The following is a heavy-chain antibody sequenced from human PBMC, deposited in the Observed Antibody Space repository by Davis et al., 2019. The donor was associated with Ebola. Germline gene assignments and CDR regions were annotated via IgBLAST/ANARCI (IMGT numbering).Heavy chain of an antibody. V-gene: IGHV4-4*02. Sequence: SETLSLTCAVSGGSISSSNWWSWVRQPPGKGLEWIGEIYHSGSTNYNPSLKSRVTISVDTSKNQFSLKLSSVTAADTAVYYCATAPAITGTAGYYYYYGMDVWGQGTTVTVSS. D-gene: IGHD1-20*01. CDR3: ATAPAITGTAGYYYYYGMDV. CDR1: GGSISSSNW. CDR2: IYHSGST. J-gene: IGHJ6*02.